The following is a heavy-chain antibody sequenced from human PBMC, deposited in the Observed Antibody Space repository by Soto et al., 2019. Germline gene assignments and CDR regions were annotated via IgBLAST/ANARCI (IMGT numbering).Heavy chain of an antibody. D-gene: IGHD2-21*02. V-gene: IGHV1-69*06. J-gene: IGHJ4*02. Sequence: QVHLVQSGAEVKKPGSSVKVSCKASGGTFSSYSISWVRQAPGQGLEWMGGIIPIIGTANYAQKFQGRVTITADKSTSTDCKELSSLGSEDTVVYYCARGGDCGVDCYSLDFDGGGQGTLVTV. CDR3: ARGGDCGVDCYSLDFDG. CDR1: GGTFSSYS. CDR2: IIPIIGTA.